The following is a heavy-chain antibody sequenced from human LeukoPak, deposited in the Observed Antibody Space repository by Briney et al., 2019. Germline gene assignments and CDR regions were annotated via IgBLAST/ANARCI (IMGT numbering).Heavy chain of an antibody. J-gene: IGHJ4*02. Sequence: SGPTLVKPTQTLTQTCSFSGFSLSPSGRCVSGIRQPPEKALEWLARISRDDGHYYSTSLKTRLTIADDTSKNQGRLTITNIDPADTATYYCARIVVGARVFDYWGQGTLVTVSS. D-gene: IGHD3-16*01. CDR3: ARIVVGARVFDY. CDR2: ISRDDGH. CDR1: GFSLSPSGRC. V-gene: IGHV2-70*11.